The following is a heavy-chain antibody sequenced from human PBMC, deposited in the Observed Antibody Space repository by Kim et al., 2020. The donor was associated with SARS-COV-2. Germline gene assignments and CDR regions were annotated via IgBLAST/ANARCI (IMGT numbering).Heavy chain of an antibody. D-gene: IGHD4-17*01. Sequence: IYDADSGKGRVTISRDNAKNSLYLQMNSLRAEDTAVYYCARGDYQSIPDYWGQGTLVTVSS. CDR2: I. V-gene: IGHV3-21*01. J-gene: IGHJ4*02. CDR3: ARGDYQSIPDY.